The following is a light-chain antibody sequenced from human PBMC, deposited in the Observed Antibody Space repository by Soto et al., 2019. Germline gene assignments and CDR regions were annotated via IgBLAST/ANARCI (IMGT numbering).Light chain of an antibody. J-gene: IGKJ2*01. CDR1: QSVSSSY. Sequence: EIGLTQSPGTLSLSPGERATLSCRASQSVSSSYLAWYQQKPGQAPRLLIYGASSRAIGIPDRFSGSGSGPDFTLTISRLEPEDCAVYYCQQYGSSPPYTFGQGTKLEIK. CDR2: GAS. CDR3: QQYGSSPPYT. V-gene: IGKV3-20*01.